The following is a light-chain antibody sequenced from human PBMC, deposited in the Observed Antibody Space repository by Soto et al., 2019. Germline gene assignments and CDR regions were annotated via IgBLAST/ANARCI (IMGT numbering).Light chain of an antibody. CDR1: SSDVGGYNY. V-gene: IGLV2-14*01. J-gene: IGLJ2*01. CDR3: SSYTSSTTPVV. Sequence: QSVLTQPASVSGSPGQSITISCTGTSSDVGGYNYVSWYQQHPGKAPKLMIYEVSNRPSGVSNRFSGSKSGNTASLTISGLQAEDEADYYCSSYTSSTTPVVFGGGTKPTVL. CDR2: EVS.